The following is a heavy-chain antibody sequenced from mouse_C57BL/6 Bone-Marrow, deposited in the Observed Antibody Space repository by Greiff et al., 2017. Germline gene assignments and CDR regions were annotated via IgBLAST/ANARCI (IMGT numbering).Heavy chain of an antibody. V-gene: IGHV1-54*01. J-gene: IGHJ2*01. CDR2: INPGSGGT. CDR3: ARKLEQGYFDY. Sequence: QVQLQQSGAELVRPGTSVKVSCKASGYAFTNYLIEWVKQRPGQGLEWIGVINPGSGGTNYNEKFKGKATLTADKSSSTAYMQLSSLTSEDSAVYFCARKLEQGYFDYWGQGTTLTVSS. D-gene: IGHD4-1*01. CDR1: GYAFTNYL.